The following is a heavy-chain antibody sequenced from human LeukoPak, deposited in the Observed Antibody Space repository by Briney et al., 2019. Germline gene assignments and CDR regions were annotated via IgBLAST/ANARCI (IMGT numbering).Heavy chain of an antibody. V-gene: IGHV3-48*01. CDR1: GFTFSSYA. D-gene: IGHD5-24*01. J-gene: IGHJ4*02. Sequence: NPGGSLRLSCAASGFTFSSYAMTWVRQAPGKGLEWVSYISSSSSTIYYADSVKGRFTISRDNAKNSLYLQMNSLRAEDTAVYYCARGGFVEMATITDYWGQGTLVTVSS. CDR3: ARGGFVEMATITDY. CDR2: ISSSSSTI.